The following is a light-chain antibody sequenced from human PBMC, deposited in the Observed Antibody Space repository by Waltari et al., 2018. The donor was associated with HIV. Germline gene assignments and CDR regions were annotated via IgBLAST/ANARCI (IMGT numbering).Light chain of an antibody. CDR1: QSISSSY. CDR2: GAS. CDR3: QQYGSSPYT. V-gene: IGKV3-20*01. J-gene: IGKJ2*01. Sequence: EIVLTQSPGTLSLSPGERATLSCRASQSISSSYLAWYQQKPGQAPRLLLYGASSRATGIPDTFSGSGSGTDFTLTISRLEPEDFAVYSCQQYGSSPYTFGQGTKLEIK.